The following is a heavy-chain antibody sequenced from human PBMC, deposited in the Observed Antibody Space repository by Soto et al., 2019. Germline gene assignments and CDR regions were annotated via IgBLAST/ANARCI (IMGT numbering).Heavy chain of an antibody. J-gene: IGHJ5*02. V-gene: IGHV3-53*01. Sequence: EVQLVESGGGLIQPGGSLRLSCAASGFSVNSNYMTWVRQAPGKGLEWVSVIYSGGSTYYADSVKGRFTISRDNSKNTLDLQMNSLRAEDTAVYYCARGRRYSTNCLDPLSKGTLVIVSS. CDR3: ARGRRYSTNCLDP. D-gene: IGHD4-4*01. CDR2: IYSGGST. CDR1: GFSVNSNY.